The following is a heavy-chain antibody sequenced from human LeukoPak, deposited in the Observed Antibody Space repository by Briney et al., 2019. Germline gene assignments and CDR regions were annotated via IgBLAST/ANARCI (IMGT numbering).Heavy chain of an antibody. J-gene: IGHJ4*02. CDR3: ARGHGAAAGSWFDY. Sequence: GASVKVSCKASGGTFSSYAISWVRQAPGQGLEWMGGIIPIFGTANYAQKFQGRVTITTDESTSTAYMELSSLRSEDTAVYYCARGHGAAAGSWFDYWGQGTLVTVSS. V-gene: IGHV1-69*05. D-gene: IGHD6-13*01. CDR1: GGTFSSYA. CDR2: IIPIFGTA.